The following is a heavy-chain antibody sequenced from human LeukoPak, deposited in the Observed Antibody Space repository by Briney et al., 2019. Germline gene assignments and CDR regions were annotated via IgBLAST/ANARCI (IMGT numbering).Heavy chain of an antibody. Sequence: GGSLRLSCAASGFTFSSYAMSWVRQAPGKGLEWVSAISGSGGSTYYADSVKGRFTISRDNSKNTLYLQMNSLRAEDTAVYYCARDRCSGGGCYFYYMDVWGKGTTVAISS. D-gene: IGHD2-15*01. J-gene: IGHJ6*03. CDR2: ISGSGGST. V-gene: IGHV3-23*01. CDR3: ARDRCSGGGCYFYYMDV. CDR1: GFTFSSYA.